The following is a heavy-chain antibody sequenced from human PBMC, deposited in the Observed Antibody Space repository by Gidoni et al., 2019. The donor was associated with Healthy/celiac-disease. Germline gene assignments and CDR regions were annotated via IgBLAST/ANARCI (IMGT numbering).Heavy chain of an antibody. CDR3: ARSFCSSTSCYLDYYYGMDV. D-gene: IGHD2-2*01. CDR1: GYSFTSYW. V-gene: IGHV5-51*01. CDR2: IYPGDSDT. Sequence: EVQLVQSGAEVKKPGESLKISCKGSGYSFTSYWIGWVRQMPGKGLEWMGIIYPGDSDTRYSPSFQGQVTISADKSISTAYLQWSSLKASDTAMYYCARSFCSSTSCYLDYYYGMDVWGQGTTVTVSS. J-gene: IGHJ6*02.